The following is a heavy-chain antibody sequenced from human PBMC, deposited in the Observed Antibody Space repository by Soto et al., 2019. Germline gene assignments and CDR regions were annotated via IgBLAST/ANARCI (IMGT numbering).Heavy chain of an antibody. CDR3: TTDPPPFVVVVAALFDY. Sequence: VGSLRFSCAASGFTFSNAWMSWVRQAPGKGLEWVGRIKSKTDGGTTDYAAPVKGRFTISRDDSKNTLYLQMNSLKTEDTAVYYCTTDPPPFVVVVAALFDYWGQGTLVTVSS. V-gene: IGHV3-15*01. D-gene: IGHD2-15*01. CDR1: GFTFSNAW. CDR2: IKSKTDGGTT. J-gene: IGHJ4*02.